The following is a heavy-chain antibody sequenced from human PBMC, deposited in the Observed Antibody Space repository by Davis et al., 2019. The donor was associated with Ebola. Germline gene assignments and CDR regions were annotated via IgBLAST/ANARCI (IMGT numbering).Heavy chain of an antibody. V-gene: IGHV3-30-3*01. CDR2: ISYDGSNK. CDR3: AREGYCSGGSCYHFDY. Sequence: GESLKISCAASGFTSSSYAMHWVRQAPGKGLEWVAVISYDGSNKYYADSVKGRFTISRDNSKNTLYLQMNSLRAEDTAVYYCAREGYCSGGSCYHFDYWGQGTLVTVSS. CDR1: GFTSSSYA. J-gene: IGHJ4*02. D-gene: IGHD2-15*01.